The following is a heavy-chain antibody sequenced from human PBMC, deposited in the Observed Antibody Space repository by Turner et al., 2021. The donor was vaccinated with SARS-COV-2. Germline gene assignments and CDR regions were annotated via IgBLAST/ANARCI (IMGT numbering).Heavy chain of an antibody. V-gene: IGHV3-23*01. J-gene: IGHJ4*02. CDR1: GFTFSSYA. CDR3: AKGGDHGDY. D-gene: IGHD2-21*02. Sequence: EVQLLESGGGLVQPGGSLRLSCAASGFTFSSYAMSWVRQAPGKGLEWVSAISGGGTNTYYADSVKGRFTISRDTSKNTLYLQMNSLRAEDTAVYYCAKGGDHGDYWGQGTLVTVSS. CDR2: ISGGGTNT.